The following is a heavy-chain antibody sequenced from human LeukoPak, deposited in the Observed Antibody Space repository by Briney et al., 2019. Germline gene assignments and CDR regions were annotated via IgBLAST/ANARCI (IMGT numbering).Heavy chain of an antibody. D-gene: IGHD2-2*01. CDR1: GGSFSSSSYY. CDR3: ARQSRTSNSCYYYYYYGMDG. J-gene: IGHJ6*02. Sequence: ASETLSLTCTVSGGSFSSSSYYWGWIRQPPGKGLEWIGTIYYSGSTYYNPSLKSRVTISVDTSKNQFSLKLSSVTAADTAVYYCARQSRTSNSCYYYYYYGMDGGGQGTTVTVSS. V-gene: IGHV4-39*01. CDR2: IYYSGST.